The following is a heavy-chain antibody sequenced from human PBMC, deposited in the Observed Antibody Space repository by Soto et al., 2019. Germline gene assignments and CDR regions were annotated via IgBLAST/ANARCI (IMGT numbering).Heavy chain of an antibody. CDR1: GASISGSYYY. D-gene: IGHD1-20*01. Sequence: SETLSLTCAVSGASISGSYYYWAWLRQSPGKGPEWIGSVFYTGFTSYNPSLESRVSVSVDTSKSQFSLKLSAVTAADTAVYYCATSQKGYNRNYFDHWGQGALVTVYS. CDR2: VFYTGFT. J-gene: IGHJ4*02. V-gene: IGHV4-39*01. CDR3: ATSQKGYNRNYFDH.